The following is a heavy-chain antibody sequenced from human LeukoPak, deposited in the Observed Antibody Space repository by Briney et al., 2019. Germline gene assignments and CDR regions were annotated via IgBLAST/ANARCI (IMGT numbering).Heavy chain of an antibody. D-gene: IGHD4-23*01. CDR1: GFTFSSTG. Sequence: QAGGSLRLSCAASGFTFSSTGMNWVRQAPGKGLEWVSYISSATSTIYYADSVKGRFTISRDNAKNSLYLQMNSLRADDTAVYYCARDVTYYGGDWFDPWGQGTLVTVSS. J-gene: IGHJ5*02. CDR3: ARDVTYYGGDWFDP. V-gene: IGHV3-48*04. CDR2: ISSATSTI.